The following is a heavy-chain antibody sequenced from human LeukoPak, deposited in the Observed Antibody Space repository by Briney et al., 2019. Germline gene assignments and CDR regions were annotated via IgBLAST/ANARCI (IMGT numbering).Heavy chain of an antibody. V-gene: IGHV3-33*01. Sequence: GESLKISCAASEFTFTTYGMHWVRQAPGKGLEWVAFIYYDGSNIYYADYVKGRFTISRGISKNTLYLQMDSLRAEDTAIYYCARDWKTNSFDYWGQGTLVTVSS. J-gene: IGHJ4*02. CDR3: ARDWKTNSFDY. CDR1: EFTFTTYG. CDR2: IYYDGSNI. D-gene: IGHD1-1*01.